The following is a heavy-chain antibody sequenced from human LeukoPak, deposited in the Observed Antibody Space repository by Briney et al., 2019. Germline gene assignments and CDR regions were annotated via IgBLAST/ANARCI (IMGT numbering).Heavy chain of an antibody. J-gene: IGHJ6*03. Sequence: GGSLRLSCAASGFTFSNFAMIWVRQAPGKGLEWVAVIGSDSGAIQYADSVKGRFTVSRDNSKNTLYLQMNSLRAEDTAVYYCAKAQVPAASDYYYYMDVWGKGTTVTVSS. D-gene: IGHD2-2*01. CDR1: GFTFSNFA. V-gene: IGHV3-23*01. CDR2: IGSDSGAI. CDR3: AKAQVPAASDYYYYMDV.